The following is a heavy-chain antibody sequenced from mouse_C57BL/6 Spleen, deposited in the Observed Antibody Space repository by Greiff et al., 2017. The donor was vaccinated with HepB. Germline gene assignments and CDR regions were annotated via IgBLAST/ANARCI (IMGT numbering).Heavy chain of an antibody. J-gene: IGHJ3*01. Sequence: VQLQQSDAELVKPGASVKISCKVSGYTFTDHTIHWMKQRPEQGLEWIGYIYPRDGSTKYNGKFKGKATLTANKSSSTAYMQLNSLTSEDSAVYFCASLYDYDEGFAYWGQGTLVTVSA. V-gene: IGHV1-78*01. CDR3: ASLYDYDEGFAY. CDR2: IYPRDGST. CDR1: GYTFTDHT. D-gene: IGHD2-4*01.